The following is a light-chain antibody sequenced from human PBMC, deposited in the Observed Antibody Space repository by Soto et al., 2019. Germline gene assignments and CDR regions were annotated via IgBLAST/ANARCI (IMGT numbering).Light chain of an antibody. Sequence: IVMTQSPATLSVSPGGRATLSCRASQSISTKVAWYQQKPGQAPWLLIYGASTRAPGIPVRFSGSGSGTEFTLTITSLQSEDFAVYYCQEYNDWRPITFGGGTKVEIK. CDR1: QSISTK. J-gene: IGKJ4*01. V-gene: IGKV3-15*01. CDR3: QEYNDWRPIT. CDR2: GAS.